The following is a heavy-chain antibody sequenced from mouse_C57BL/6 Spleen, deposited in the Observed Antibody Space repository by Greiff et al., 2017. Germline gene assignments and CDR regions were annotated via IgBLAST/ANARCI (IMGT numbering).Heavy chain of an antibody. V-gene: IGHV1-50*01. CDR2: IDPSDSYT. Sequence: QVQLQQPGAELVKPGASVKLSCKASGYTFTSYWMQWVKQRPGQGLEWIGEIDPSDSYTNYHQKFKGKATLTVDTSSSTAYMQLSSLTSEDSAVYYCARTFDYWGQGTTLTVSS. CDR3: ARTFDY. J-gene: IGHJ2*01. CDR1: GYTFTSYW.